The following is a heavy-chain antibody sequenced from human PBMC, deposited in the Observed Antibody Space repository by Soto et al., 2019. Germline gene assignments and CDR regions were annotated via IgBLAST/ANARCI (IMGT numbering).Heavy chain of an antibody. CDR3: ARDSGVYCSGGSCYMHAFDI. CDR1: GFTFSSYS. V-gene: IGHV3-48*01. Sequence: EVQLVESGGGLVQPGGSLRLSCAASGFTFSSYSMNWVRQAPGKGLEWVSYISSSSSTIYYADSVKGRFTISRDNAKNSLYLQMNSLRAEDTAVYYCARDSGVYCSGGSCYMHAFDIWCQGTMVTVSS. J-gene: IGHJ3*02. CDR2: ISSSSSTI. D-gene: IGHD2-15*01.